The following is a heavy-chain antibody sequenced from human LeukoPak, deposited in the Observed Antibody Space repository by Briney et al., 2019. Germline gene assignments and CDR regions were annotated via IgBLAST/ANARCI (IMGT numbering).Heavy chain of an antibody. V-gene: IGHV4-34*01. Sequence: PSETLSLTCAVYGGSFSGYYWSWIRQPPGKGLEWIGEINHSGSTNYNPSLKSRVTIPVDTSRNQFSLKLSSVTAADTAVYYCARACYDSSGFDAFDIWGQGTMVTVSS. CDR2: INHSGST. CDR1: GGSFSGYY. CDR3: ARACYDSSGFDAFDI. D-gene: IGHD3-22*01. J-gene: IGHJ3*02.